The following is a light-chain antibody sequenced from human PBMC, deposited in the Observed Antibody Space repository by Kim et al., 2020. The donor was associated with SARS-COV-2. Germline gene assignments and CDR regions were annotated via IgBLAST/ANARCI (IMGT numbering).Light chain of an antibody. CDR1: ESVSDY. CDR3: QQRSNWIT. CDR2: DAS. Sequence: SLSPGERATLSSRASESVSDYLAWYQHKPGQAPRLLIYDASSRATGVPARFSGSGSGTEFSLTISSLEVEDFATYYCQQRSNWITFGQGTRLEIK. V-gene: IGKV3-11*01. J-gene: IGKJ5*01.